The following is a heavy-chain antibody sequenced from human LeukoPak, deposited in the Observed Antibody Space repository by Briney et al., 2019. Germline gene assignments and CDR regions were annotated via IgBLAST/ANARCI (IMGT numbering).Heavy chain of an antibody. CDR3: ARGRYYYDSSGYFFGRNFDY. D-gene: IGHD3-22*01. CDR1: GGSFSGYY. V-gene: IGHV4-34*01. J-gene: IGHJ4*02. CDR2: INHSGST. Sequence: PSETLSLTCAVYGGSFSGYYWSWIRQPPGKGLEWIREINHSGSTNYNQSLKSRVTISVDTSKNQFSLKLSSVTAADTAVYYCARGRYYYDSSGYFFGRNFDYWGQGTLVTVSS.